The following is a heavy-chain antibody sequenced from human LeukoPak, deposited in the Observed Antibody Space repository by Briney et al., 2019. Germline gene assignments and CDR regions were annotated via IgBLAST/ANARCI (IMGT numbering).Heavy chain of an antibody. CDR3: ARDGAPCGGDCFDAFDI. CDR2: ISSNGGST. V-gene: IGHV3-64*01. Sequence: GGSLRLSCAASGFTFSNYAMHWVRQAPGKGLEYVSTISSNGGSTYYANSVKDRFTISRDNSKNTLYLQMGSLRAEDMAVYYCARDGAPCGGDCFDAFDIWGQGTVVTVSS. CDR1: GFTFSNYA. J-gene: IGHJ3*02. D-gene: IGHD2-21*01.